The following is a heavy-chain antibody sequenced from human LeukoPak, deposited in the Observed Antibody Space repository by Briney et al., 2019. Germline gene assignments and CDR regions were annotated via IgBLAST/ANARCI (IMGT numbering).Heavy chain of an antibody. CDR2: INPNSGGT. Sequence: ASVKVSCKASGYTFIDYYIHYVRQAPGQGLEWMGWINPNSGGTYYAQKFQGRVTMTTDTSISAAYMDLSRLRSDDTAMYYCARDLYGEYDDAFDIWGQGTMVYVSS. CDR3: ARDLYGEYDDAFDI. D-gene: IGHD4-17*01. V-gene: IGHV1-2*02. CDR1: GYTFIDYY. J-gene: IGHJ3*02.